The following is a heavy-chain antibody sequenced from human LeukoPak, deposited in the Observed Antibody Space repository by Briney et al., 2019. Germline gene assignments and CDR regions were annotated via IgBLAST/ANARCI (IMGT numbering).Heavy chain of an antibody. D-gene: IGHD3-3*01. Sequence: SETLSLTCTVSGGSISSSSYYWGWIRQPPGKGLEWIGSIYYSGSTNYNPSLKSRVTISVDTSKNQFSLKLSSVTAADTAVYYCARGGSYYDFWSGPQAYGYFDYWGQGTLVTVSS. CDR2: IYYSGST. CDR1: GGSISSSSYY. V-gene: IGHV4-39*07. CDR3: ARGGSYYDFWSGPQAYGYFDY. J-gene: IGHJ4*02.